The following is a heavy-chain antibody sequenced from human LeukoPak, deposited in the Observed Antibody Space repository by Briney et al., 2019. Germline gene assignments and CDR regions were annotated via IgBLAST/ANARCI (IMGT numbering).Heavy chain of an antibody. CDR3: ARAAYYYDSSDY. CDR1: GGSFSGYY. CDR2: INHSGST. D-gene: IGHD3-22*01. J-gene: IGHJ4*02. V-gene: IGHV4-34*01. Sequence: PSDTLSLTCALYGGSFSGYYWSWIRQPPGKGLEWIGEINHSGSTNYNPSLKSRVPISVNTYKNQFSLKLSSVTAADTAVYYCARAAYYYDSSDYWGQGTLVTVSS.